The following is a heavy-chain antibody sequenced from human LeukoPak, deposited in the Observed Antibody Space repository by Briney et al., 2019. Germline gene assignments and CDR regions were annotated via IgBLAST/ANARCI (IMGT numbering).Heavy chain of an antibody. CDR1: GGTFSSYA. V-gene: IGHV1-69*04. CDR3: AGSRKDDAFDI. J-gene: IGHJ3*02. CDR2: IIPILGIA. Sequence: SVKVSCKASGGTFSSYAISWVRQAPGQGLEWMGRIIPILGIANYAQKFQGRVTITADKSTSAAYMELSSLRSEDTAVYYCAGSRKDDAFDIWGQGTMVTVSS. D-gene: IGHD3-10*01.